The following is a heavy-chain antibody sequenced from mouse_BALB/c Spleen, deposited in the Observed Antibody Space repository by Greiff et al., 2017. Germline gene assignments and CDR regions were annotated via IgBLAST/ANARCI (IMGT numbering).Heavy chain of an antibody. Sequence: GVDFSRYWMSWVRQAPGKGLEWIGEINPDSSTINYTPSLKDKFIISRDNAKNTLYLQMSKVRSEDTALYYCARPGTGTWFAYWGQGTLVTVSA. V-gene: IGHV4-1*02. J-gene: IGHJ3*01. CDR3: ARPGTGTWFAY. D-gene: IGHD4-1*01. CDR2: INPDSSTI. CDR1: GVDFSRYW.